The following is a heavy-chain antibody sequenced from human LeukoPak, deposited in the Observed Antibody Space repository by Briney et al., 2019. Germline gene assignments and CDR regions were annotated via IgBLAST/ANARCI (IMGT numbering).Heavy chain of an antibody. CDR3: AKADYYYYYMEV. CDR1: GLTFSDYY. D-gene: IGHD3-10*01. CDR2: ISGSAVST. Sequence: GGSLRLSCAASGLTFSDYYMSWIRQAPGKGLEWVSGISGSAVSTYYAESVKGRFTISRDNSKNRLYLQMNSLRAEDTAVYYCAKADYYYYYMEVWGKGTTVTVSS. V-gene: IGHV3-23*01. J-gene: IGHJ6*03.